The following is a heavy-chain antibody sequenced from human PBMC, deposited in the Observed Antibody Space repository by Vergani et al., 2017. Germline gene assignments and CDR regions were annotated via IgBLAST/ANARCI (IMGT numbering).Heavy chain of an antibody. Sequence: EVLLVESGGDLVQPGGSLRLSCEASGFNFQIYWMGWVRQAPGKGLEWVSGISWNSGSIGYADSVKGRFTISRDNAKNSLYLQMNSLRAEDTALYYCAKDSGSSTSCLIDYWGQGTLVTVSS. CDR2: ISWNSGSI. V-gene: IGHV3-9*01. D-gene: IGHD2-2*01. CDR3: AKDSGSSTSCLIDY. J-gene: IGHJ4*02. CDR1: GFNFQIYW.